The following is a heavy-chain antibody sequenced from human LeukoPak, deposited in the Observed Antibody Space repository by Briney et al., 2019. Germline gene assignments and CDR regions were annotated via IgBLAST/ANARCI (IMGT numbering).Heavy chain of an antibody. CDR3: AKDPCSSTTCYASLNY. V-gene: IGHV3-30*02. J-gene: IGHJ4*02. Sequence: GGSLSLSCAASGFSFSTYGVHWVRQAPGKGLEWVAHIRYDGSNKDYADSAKGRFTISRDNSKNTLYLQMDSLRAGDTAVYYCAKDPCSSTTCYASLNYWGQGTLVTVSS. CDR1: GFSFSTYG. D-gene: IGHD2-2*01. CDR2: IRYDGSNK.